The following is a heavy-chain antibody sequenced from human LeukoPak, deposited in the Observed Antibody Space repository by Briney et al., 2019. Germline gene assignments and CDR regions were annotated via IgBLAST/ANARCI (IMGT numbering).Heavy chain of an antibody. CDR1: GFTFSSYA. J-gene: IGHJ4*02. CDR2: ISGSGGST. CDR3: ARSHPVDVVVPAATLDY. D-gene: IGHD2-2*01. Sequence: RGSLRLSCAASGFTFSSYAMSWVRQAPGKGLEWVSAISGSGGSTYYADSVKGRFTISRDNAKNSLYLQMNSLRAEDTAVYYCARSHPVDVVVPAATLDYWGQGTLVTVSS. V-gene: IGHV3-23*01.